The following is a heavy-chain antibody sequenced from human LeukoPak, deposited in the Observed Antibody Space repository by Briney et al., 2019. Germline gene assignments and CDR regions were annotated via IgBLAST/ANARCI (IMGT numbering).Heavy chain of an antibody. J-gene: IGHJ4*02. CDR2: FDPEDGET. D-gene: IGHD5-12*01. V-gene: IGHV1-24*01. CDR1: GYTLTELS. Sequence: ASVKASCKVSGYTLTELSMHWVRQAPGKGLEWMGGFDPEDGETIYAQKFQGRVTMTEDTSTDTAYMELSSLRSEDTAVYYCATASGYSGYDFDYWGQGTLVTVSS. CDR3: ATASGYSGYDFDY.